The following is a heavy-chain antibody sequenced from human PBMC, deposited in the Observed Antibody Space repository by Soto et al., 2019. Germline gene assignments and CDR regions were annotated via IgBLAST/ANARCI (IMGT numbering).Heavy chain of an antibody. V-gene: IGHV5-51*01. J-gene: IGHJ6*02. CDR3: ARLESIEARVGYYYYGMDV. CDR1: GYRFTSYW. Sequence: GESLKISCKGFGYRFTSYWIGWVRQMPGKGLEGMGIIYPGDSDTRYSPSFQGQVTISADKSISTAYLQWSSLKASDTAMYYCARLESIEARVGYYYYGMDVWGQGTTVTVSS. CDR2: IYPGDSDT. D-gene: IGHD6-6*01.